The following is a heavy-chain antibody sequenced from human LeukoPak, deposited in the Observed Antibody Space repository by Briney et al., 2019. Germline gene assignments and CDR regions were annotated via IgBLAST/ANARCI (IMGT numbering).Heavy chain of an antibody. CDR3: ARLYGSVDY. CDR2: IYHSGST. Sequence: SETLSLTCTVSGYSISSGYYWGWIRQPPGKGLEWFGSIYHSGSTYYNPSLKSRVTISVDTSKNQFSLKLSSVTAADTAVYYCARLYGSVDYWGQGTLVTVSS. J-gene: IGHJ4*02. V-gene: IGHV4-38-2*02. CDR1: GYSISSGYY. D-gene: IGHD3-10*01.